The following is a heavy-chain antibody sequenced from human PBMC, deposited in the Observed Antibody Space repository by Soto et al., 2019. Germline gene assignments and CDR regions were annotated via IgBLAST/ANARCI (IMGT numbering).Heavy chain of an antibody. J-gene: IGHJ4*02. CDR1: GGTFSSYA. CDR3: ARSYYYDSSGYSLDY. D-gene: IGHD3-22*01. CDR2: IIPIFGTA. Sequence: QVQLVQSGSEVKKPGSSVKVSCKASGGTFSSYAISWVRQPPGQGLEWMGGIIPIFGTANYAQKFQGRVTITADESTSIAYMELSSQRAEDTSVYYCARSYYYDSSGYSLDYWGQGTLVTVSA. V-gene: IGHV1-69*01.